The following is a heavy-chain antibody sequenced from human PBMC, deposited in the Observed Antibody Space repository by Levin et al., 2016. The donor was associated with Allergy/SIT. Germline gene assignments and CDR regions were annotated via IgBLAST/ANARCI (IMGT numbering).Heavy chain of an antibody. CDR1: GLTISSDW. V-gene: IGHV3-74*01. J-gene: IGHJ4*02. Sequence: GESLKISCAASGLTISSDWMHWVRQAPGKGLVWVSQINSDGSSTVYADSVKGRFTISRDNSKNTLYLDMNSLRAEDTALYYCAKGPWVVVVAVEYYFDLWGQGTLVTVSS. D-gene: IGHD2-15*01. CDR3: AKGPWVVVVAVEYYFDL. CDR2: INSDGSST.